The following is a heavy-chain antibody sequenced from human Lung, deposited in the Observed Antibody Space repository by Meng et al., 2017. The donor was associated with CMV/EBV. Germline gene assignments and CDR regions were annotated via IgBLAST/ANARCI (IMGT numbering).Heavy chain of an antibody. V-gene: IGHV4-4*02. CDR1: GGSISISTW. CDR2: IYHSGGT. CDR3: ARDPYATGWAG. Sequence: QMQLQGPGPGLVKPSGTLSCTCAVTGGSISISTWWSWVGQPPGKGLEGIGEIYHSGGTNYNPSLRGRGTISLAKSKNQFSLTLRSVSAADTAVYYCARDPYATGWAGWGQGTLVTVSS. D-gene: IGHD6-19*01. J-gene: IGHJ4*02.